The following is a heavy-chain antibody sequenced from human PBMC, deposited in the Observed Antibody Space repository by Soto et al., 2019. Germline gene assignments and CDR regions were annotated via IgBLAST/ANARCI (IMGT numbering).Heavy chain of an antibody. CDR2: IYYSGST. CDR3: ARGGGYDMGEAALDI. J-gene: IGHJ3*02. Sequence: PSETLSLTCTVSGGSISSYYWSWIRQPPGKGLEWIGFIYYSGSTNYNPSLKSRVTISVDTSKNQFSLKLSSVTAADTAVYYCARGGGYDMGEAALDIWGKGTMVTVSS. V-gene: IGHV4-59*01. D-gene: IGHD5-12*01. CDR1: GGSISSYY.